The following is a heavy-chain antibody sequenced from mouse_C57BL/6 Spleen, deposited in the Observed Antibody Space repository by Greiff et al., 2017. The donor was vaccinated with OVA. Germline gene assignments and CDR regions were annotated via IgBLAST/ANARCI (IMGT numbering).Heavy chain of an antibody. CDR2: IDPSDSET. Sequence: VQLQQPGAELVRPGSSVKLSCKASGYTFTSYWMHWVKQRPIQGLEWIGNIDPSDSETPYNQKFKDKATLTVDKSSSTAYMQLSSLTSEDSAVYDYARQRDYGRRKGAWFAYWGQGTLVTVSA. CDR3: ARQRDYGRRKGAWFAY. D-gene: IGHD1-1*01. CDR1: GYTFTSYW. V-gene: IGHV1-52*01. J-gene: IGHJ3*01.